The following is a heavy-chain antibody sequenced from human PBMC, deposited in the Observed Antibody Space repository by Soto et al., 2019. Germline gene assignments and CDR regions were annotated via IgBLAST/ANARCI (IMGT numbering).Heavy chain of an antibody. CDR1: GFTFSSYS. Sequence: EVQLLESGGGLVQPGGSLRLSCAASGFTFSSYSMNWVRQAPGKGLEWVASVGGGGDNTFYADSVKGRFTISRDDSHITLYLQMNSPRAEDTAVYFCAKRDSGSGRSPPLINYWGQGTLVTVSS. V-gene: IGHV3-23*01. D-gene: IGHD3-10*01. CDR2: VGGGGDNT. J-gene: IGHJ4*02. CDR3: AKRDSGSGRSPPLINY.